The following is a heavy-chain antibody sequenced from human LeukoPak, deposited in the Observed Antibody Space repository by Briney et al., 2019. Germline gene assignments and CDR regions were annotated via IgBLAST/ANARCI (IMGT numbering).Heavy chain of an antibody. CDR2: ISYDGSNK. CDR1: GFTFSSYA. Sequence: GRSLRLSCAASGFTFSSYAMHWVRQAPGKGLEWVAVISYDGSNKYYADSVKGRFTISRDNSKNALYLQMNSLRAEDTAVYYCASVPAMDSFDYWGQGTLVTVSS. J-gene: IGHJ4*02. CDR3: ASVPAMDSFDY. D-gene: IGHD5-18*01. V-gene: IGHV3-30-3*01.